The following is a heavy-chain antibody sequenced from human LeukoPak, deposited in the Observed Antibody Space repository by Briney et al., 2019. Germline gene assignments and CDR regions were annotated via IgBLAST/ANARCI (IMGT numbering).Heavy chain of an antibody. J-gene: IGHJ3*02. D-gene: IGHD3-22*01. CDR1: GFTFSSYG. CDR3: AKDGGHRRPHYYDSSGSLMGAFDI. Sequence: GGSLRLSCAASGFTFSSYGMHWVRQAPGKGLEWVAFIRYDGSNKYYADSVKGRFTISRDNSKNTLYLQMDSLRAEDTAVYYCAKDGGHRRPHYYDSSGSLMGAFDIWGQGTMVTVSS. V-gene: IGHV3-30*02. CDR2: IRYDGSNK.